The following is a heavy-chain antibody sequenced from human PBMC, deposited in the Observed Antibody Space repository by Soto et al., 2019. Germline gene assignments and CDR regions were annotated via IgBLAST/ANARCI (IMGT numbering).Heavy chain of an antibody. CDR3: AKDWNYLDY. Sequence: QVRLVESGGGVVQPGRSLRLSCAASGFIFRNYGMHWVRQAPGKGLEWVAVISHDGSNKYYADSVKGRFTISRDNSKNTLYLQMNSLRAEDTAVYYCAKDWNYLDYWGQGTLVTVSS. D-gene: IGHD1-1*01. CDR1: GFIFRNYG. CDR2: ISHDGSNK. V-gene: IGHV3-30*18. J-gene: IGHJ4*02.